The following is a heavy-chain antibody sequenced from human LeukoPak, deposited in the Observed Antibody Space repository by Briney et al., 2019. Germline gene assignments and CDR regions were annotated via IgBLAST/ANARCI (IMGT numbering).Heavy chain of an antibody. CDR1: GYTFTSYG. Sequence: ASVKVSCKASGYTFTSYGINWVRQAPGQGLEWMGWIIAYNGNTNYAQKLQGRVTMTTDTSTSTAYMELRSLRSDDTAVYYWATFSSGWYFDYWGQGTLVTVSS. CDR3: ATFSSGWYFDY. D-gene: IGHD6-19*01. J-gene: IGHJ4*02. CDR2: IIAYNGNT. V-gene: IGHV1-18*01.